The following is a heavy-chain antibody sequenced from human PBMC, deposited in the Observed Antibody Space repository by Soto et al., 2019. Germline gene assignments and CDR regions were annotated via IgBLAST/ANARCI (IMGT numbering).Heavy chain of an antibody. D-gene: IGHD6-6*01. Sequence: GGSLRLSCAASGFTFSSYGMHWVRQAPGKGLEWVAVISYDGSNKYYADSVKGRFTISRDNSKNTLYLQMNSLRAEDTAVYYCAKDRTPFGAARPDGEPYYFDYWGQGTLVTVSS. CDR2: ISYDGSNK. CDR1: GFTFSSYG. CDR3: AKDRTPFGAARPDGEPYYFDY. V-gene: IGHV3-30*18. J-gene: IGHJ4*02.